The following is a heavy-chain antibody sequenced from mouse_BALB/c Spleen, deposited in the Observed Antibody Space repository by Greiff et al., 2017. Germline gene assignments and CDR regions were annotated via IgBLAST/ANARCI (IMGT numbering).Heavy chain of an antibody. CDR2: IDPENGDT. CDR1: GFNIKDYY. D-gene: IGHD1-1*01. Sequence: VQLQQSGAELVRSGASVKLSCTASGFNIKDYYMHWVKQRPEQGLEWIGWIDPENGDTEYAPKFQGKATMTADTSSNTAYLQLSSLTSEDTAVYYCNAYYGSSYGYFDVWGAGTTVTVSS. CDR3: NAYYGSSYGYFDV. V-gene: IGHV14-4*02. J-gene: IGHJ1*01.